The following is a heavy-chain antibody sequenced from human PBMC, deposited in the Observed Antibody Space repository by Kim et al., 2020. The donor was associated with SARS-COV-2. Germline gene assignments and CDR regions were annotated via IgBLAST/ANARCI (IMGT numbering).Heavy chain of an antibody. CDR2: IYYSGST. D-gene: IGHD3-22*01. Sequence: SETLSLTCTVSGGSISSGDYYWSWIRQPPGKGLEWIGYIYYSGSTYYNPSLKSRVTISVDTSKNQFSLKLSSVTAADTAVYYCAREGDYYDSSGYLYYYYGMDVWGQGTTVTGSS. J-gene: IGHJ6*02. CDR1: GGSISSGDYY. V-gene: IGHV4-30-4*01. CDR3: AREGDYYDSSGYLYYYYGMDV.